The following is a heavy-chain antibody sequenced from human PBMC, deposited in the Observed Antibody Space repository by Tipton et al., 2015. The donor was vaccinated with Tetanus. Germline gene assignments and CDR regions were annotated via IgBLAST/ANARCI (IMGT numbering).Heavy chain of an antibody. CDR3: ARRSFTNYGLDV. CDR2: INSDGSST. CDR1: EFSFSSYW. J-gene: IGHJ6*02. V-gene: IGHV3-74*01. Sequence: SLRLSCAASEFSFSSYWMHWVRQVPGRGLVWVSRINSDGSSTDYADSVKGRFTISRDHAKNTVYLQMNSLRAEDTAVYFCARRSFTNYGLDVWGQGPPVPVSS.